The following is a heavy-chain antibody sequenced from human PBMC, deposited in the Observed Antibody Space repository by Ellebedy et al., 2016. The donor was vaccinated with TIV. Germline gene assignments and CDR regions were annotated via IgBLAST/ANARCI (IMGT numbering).Heavy chain of an antibody. V-gene: IGHV3-21*06. CDR2: IRSTGSDK. D-gene: IGHD2-15*01. J-gene: IGHJ5*01. Sequence: PGGSLRLSCVASGFNFSNYNMNWVRQSPGKGLEWVSSIRSTGSDKYYAASVKGRFTISRDNAQNTLVLQMNSLRVEDTAVYYCARGWSNPDSWGHGTLVTVSS. CDR1: GFNFSNYN. CDR3: ARGWSNPDS.